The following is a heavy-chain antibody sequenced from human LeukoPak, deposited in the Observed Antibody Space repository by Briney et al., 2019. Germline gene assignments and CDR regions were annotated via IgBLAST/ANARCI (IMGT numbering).Heavy chain of an antibody. D-gene: IGHD3-22*01. V-gene: IGHV3-13*01. CDR2: IGTAGDT. J-gene: IGHJ4*02. CDR1: GFTFSSYD. Sequence: GGSLRLSCAASGFTFSSYDMHWVRQATGKGLEWVSAIGTAGDTYYPGSVKGRFTISRENAKNSLYLQMNSLRAGNTAVYYCLGMIVVVILYYWGQGTLVTVSS. CDR3: LGMIVVVILYY.